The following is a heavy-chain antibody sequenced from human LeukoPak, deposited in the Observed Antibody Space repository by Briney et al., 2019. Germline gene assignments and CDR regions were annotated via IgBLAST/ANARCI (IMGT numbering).Heavy chain of an antibody. V-gene: IGHV3-30-3*01. J-gene: IGHJ4*02. Sequence: GGSLRLSCAASGFTFSSYAMHWVRQAPGKGLEWVAVISYDGSNKYYADSVKGRFTISRDNSKNTLYLQMNSLRAEDTAVYYCARDNVGATLDYWGQGTLVTVSS. D-gene: IGHD1-26*01. CDR1: GFTFSSYA. CDR2: ISYDGSNK. CDR3: ARDNVGATLDY.